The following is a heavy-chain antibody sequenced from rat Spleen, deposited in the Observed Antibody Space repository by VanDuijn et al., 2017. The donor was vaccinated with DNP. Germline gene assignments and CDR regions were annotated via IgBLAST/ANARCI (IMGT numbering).Heavy chain of an antibody. CDR2: ISYAGSST. CDR3: ARHAFITTTGLYAMDA. D-gene: IGHD1-10*01. J-gene: IGHJ4*01. CDR1: GFTFSDYY. V-gene: IGHV5-22*01. Sequence: EVQLVESGGGLVQPGRSLKLFCAASGFTFSDYYMAWVRQAPKKGLEWVASISYAGSSTYYGDSVKGRFTIPRDNAKSTLYLQMNSLRSEDTATYYCARHAFITTTGLYAMDAWGQGTSVTVSS.